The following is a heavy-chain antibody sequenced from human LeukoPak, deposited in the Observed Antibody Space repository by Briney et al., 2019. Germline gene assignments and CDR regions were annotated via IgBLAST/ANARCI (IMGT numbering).Heavy chain of an antibody. Sequence: GASVKVSCKASGYTFTSYDINWVRQATGQGLEWMGWMNPNSGNTGYAQKFQGRVTITRNTSISTAYMELSSLRSEDTAVYYCARGLLGQLWPPGAYRTLDYWGQGTLVTVSS. D-gene: IGHD5-18*01. CDR3: ARGLLGQLWPPGAYRTLDY. CDR2: MNPNSGNT. J-gene: IGHJ4*02. V-gene: IGHV1-8*03. CDR1: GYTFTSYD.